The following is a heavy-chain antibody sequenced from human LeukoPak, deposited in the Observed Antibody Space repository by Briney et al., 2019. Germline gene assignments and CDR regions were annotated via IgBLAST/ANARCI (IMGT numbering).Heavy chain of an antibody. CDR3: ARDCAPTSRWDVAQYNCFDP. Sequence: SESLSLTCTVSGGSISGYYWSWIRQPAGKGLEWIGRIFPTGSTNYNPSLKSRVTMSVDTSRNQFSLKLTSVTAADTAMYYCARDCAPTSRWDVAQYNCFDPWGQGTLVTVSS. CDR1: GGSISGYY. J-gene: IGHJ5*02. CDR2: IFPTGST. V-gene: IGHV4-4*07. D-gene: IGHD2-2*01.